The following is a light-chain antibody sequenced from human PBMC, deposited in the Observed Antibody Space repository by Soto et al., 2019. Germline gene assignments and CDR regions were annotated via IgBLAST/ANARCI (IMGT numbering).Light chain of an antibody. J-gene: IGKJ1*01. V-gene: IGKV2-24*01. CDR1: QGLLHSDGNTY. CDR3: MQATHLPWT. Sequence: DVVMTQPPLSSPVTLGQPASISCRSSQGLLHSDGNTYLSWLHQRPGQPPRLLLYKISMRFSGVPDRFSGSGAGTDFILKISRVEAEDVGNYFCMQATHLPWTFGQGTRVEIK. CDR2: KIS.